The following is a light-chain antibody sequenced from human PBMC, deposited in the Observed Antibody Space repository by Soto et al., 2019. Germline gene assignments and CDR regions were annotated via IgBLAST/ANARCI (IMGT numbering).Light chain of an antibody. Sequence: TVLTQSPATLSLSPGERATLSCKASQSISYFLAWYQQKPGQPPRLLSYDTSNRATGIPARFSGSGSWTDFTLTSSSLKPEDGAVYYCEQRSRLLTLGGGNNVDIQ. CDR3: EQRSRLLT. J-gene: IGKJ4*02. CDR2: DTS. CDR1: QSISYF. V-gene: IGKV3-11*01.